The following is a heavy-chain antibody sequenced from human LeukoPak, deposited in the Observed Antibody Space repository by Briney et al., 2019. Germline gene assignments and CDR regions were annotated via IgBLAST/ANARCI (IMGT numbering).Heavy chain of an antibody. V-gene: IGHV3-30*18. Sequence: GRSLRLSCVGSGFSFSNYGMHWVRQAPGKGLEWVPVISDDASHKYYADSVKGRFTISRDNSKNTLYLQMDSLRLEDTAVFYCAKNREGYSKLDWGQGTLVTVSS. CDR3: AKNREGYSKLD. CDR2: ISDDASHK. D-gene: IGHD6-13*01. CDR1: GFSFSNYG. J-gene: IGHJ4*02.